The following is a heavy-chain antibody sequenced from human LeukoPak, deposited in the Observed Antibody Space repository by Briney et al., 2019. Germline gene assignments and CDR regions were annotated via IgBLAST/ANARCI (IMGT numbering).Heavy chain of an antibody. CDR2: IYYSGST. Sequence: SETLSLTCTVSGGSISSYYWSWIRQPPGKGLEWIGYIYYSGSTNYNPSLKSRVTISVDTSKNQFSLKLSSVTAADAAVYYCARGPYCSGGSCYSGFDYWGQGTLVTVSP. V-gene: IGHV4-59*01. CDR1: GGSISSYY. J-gene: IGHJ4*02. CDR3: ARGPYCSGGSCYSGFDY. D-gene: IGHD2-15*01.